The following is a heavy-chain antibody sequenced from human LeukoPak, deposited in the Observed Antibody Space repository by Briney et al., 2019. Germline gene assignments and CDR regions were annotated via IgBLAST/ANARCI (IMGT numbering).Heavy chain of an antibody. J-gene: IGHJ4*02. V-gene: IGHV1-2*02. D-gene: IGHD1-7*01. CDR3: ARDLGLEIRSMLFDY. CDR2: INPNSGGT. CDR1: GYTFTGYY. Sequence: AASVKVSCKASGYTFTGYYMHWVRQAPGQGLEWMGWINPNSGGTNYAQKFQGRVTMTRDTSISTAYMELSSLRSDDTAVYYCARDLGLEIRSMLFDYWGQGALVTVSS.